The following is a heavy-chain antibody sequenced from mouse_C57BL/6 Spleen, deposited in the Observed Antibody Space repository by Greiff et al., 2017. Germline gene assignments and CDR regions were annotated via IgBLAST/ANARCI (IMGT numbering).Heavy chain of an antibody. CDR1: GFNITDYY. Sequence: VQLKQSGAELVRPGASVKLSCTASGFNITDYYMHWVKQRPEQGLEWIGKIDPEDGDTEYAPKFQGKATLTAATSSTTAYLQHSSLTSEDTAVYYCTTRKDYYAMDYWGQGTSVTVSS. CDR2: IDPEDGDT. V-gene: IGHV14-1*01. CDR3: TTRKDYYAMDY. J-gene: IGHJ4*01.